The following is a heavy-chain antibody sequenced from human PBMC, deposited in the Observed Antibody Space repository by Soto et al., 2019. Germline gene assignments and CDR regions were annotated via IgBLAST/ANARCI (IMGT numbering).Heavy chain of an antibody. CDR1: GFIFTSYS. V-gene: IGHV3-48*02. CDR3: ARDLSYAFDY. CDR2: IRIDSNHI. J-gene: IGHJ4*01. D-gene: IGHD1-26*01. Sequence: EVQLVESGGGLVQPGGSLRLSCAASGFIFTSYSMNWVRQAPGKGLEWLSYIRIDSNHIGYADSVRGRFTISSDIAKKSLYLQMNNLRDEDTAVYYCARDLSYAFDYWGQGTLVTVSS.